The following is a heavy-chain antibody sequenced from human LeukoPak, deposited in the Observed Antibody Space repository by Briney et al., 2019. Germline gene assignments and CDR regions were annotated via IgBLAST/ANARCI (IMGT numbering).Heavy chain of an antibody. CDR2: IYYTGPT. J-gene: IGHJ4*02. CDR3: ARGVATTHFDY. V-gene: IGHV4-39*01. D-gene: IGHD5-12*01. Sequence: WVRQPPGKGLEWIGNIYYTGPTYYNASLESRVTISLDTSKNQFSLKLNSVTAADTAVYYCARGVATTHFDYWGQGTLVTVSS.